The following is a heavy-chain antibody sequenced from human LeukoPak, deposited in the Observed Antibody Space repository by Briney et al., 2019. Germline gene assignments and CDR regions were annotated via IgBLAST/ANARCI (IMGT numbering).Heavy chain of an antibody. J-gene: IGHJ4*02. CDR2: IWHDGSNK. Sequence: PGGSLRLSCAASGFTFSNYGMHWVRQAPGKGLEWVAIIWHDGSNKYYTDSVRGRFSISRDNSKNTLYLQMNSSRAEDTAVYYCARDRDGDYAFDYWGQGTLVTVSS. V-gene: IGHV3-33*08. CDR1: GFTFSNYG. D-gene: IGHD4-17*01. CDR3: ARDRDGDYAFDY.